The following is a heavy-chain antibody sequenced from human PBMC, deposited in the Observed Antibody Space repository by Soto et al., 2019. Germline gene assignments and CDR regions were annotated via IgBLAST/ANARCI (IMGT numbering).Heavy chain of an antibody. Sequence: GGSLRLSCAASGFIFNSDWMHWVRQAPGKGLVWVSRINTDGSGTSYADSVKGRFTISRDNSKNTLYLQMSSLRPEDTAVYYCVKDHGTAMVRGGLDSWGQGALVTVSS. CDR3: VKDHGTAMVRGGLDS. CDR1: GFIFNSDW. D-gene: IGHD3-10*01. CDR2: INTDGSGT. J-gene: IGHJ4*02. V-gene: IGHV3-74*01.